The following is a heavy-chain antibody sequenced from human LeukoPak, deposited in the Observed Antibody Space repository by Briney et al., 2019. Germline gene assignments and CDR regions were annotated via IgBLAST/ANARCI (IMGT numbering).Heavy chain of an antibody. CDR1: GGSISSGGYY. CDR2: IYYSGST. V-gene: IGHV4-31*03. CDR3: AKQRKRMIVVVSRGGNAFDI. D-gene: IGHD3-22*01. J-gene: IGHJ3*02. Sequence: SQTLSLTCTVSGGSISSGGYYWSWIRQHPGKGLEWIGYIYYSGSTYYNPSLKSRVTISVDTSKNQFFLKLSSVTAADTAVYYCAKQRKRMIVVVSRGGNAFDIWGQGTMVTVSS.